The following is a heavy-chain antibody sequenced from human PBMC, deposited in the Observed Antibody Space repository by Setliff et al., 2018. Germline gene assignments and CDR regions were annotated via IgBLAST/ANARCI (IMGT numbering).Heavy chain of an antibody. J-gene: IGHJ3*02. CDR3: ASAGHSGSWFPFDAFHI. D-gene: IGHD6-13*01. CDR1: GFTFSTHS. Sequence: GESLRLSCAASGFTFSTHSMNWARQAPGKGLEWVSSISRSSTYIYYADSMKGRFTISRDNAKNSLYLQMNSLRAEDTAVYYCASAGHSGSWFPFDAFHIWGQGTMVTVSS. CDR2: ISRSSTYI. V-gene: IGHV3-21*01.